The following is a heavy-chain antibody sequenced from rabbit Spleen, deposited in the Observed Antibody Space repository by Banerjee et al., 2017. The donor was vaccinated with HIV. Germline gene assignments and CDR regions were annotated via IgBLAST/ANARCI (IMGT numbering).Heavy chain of an antibody. CDR1: GVSLNDKDV. Sequence: QEQLEESGGGLVKPEGSLTLTCKASGVSLNDKDVMCWVRQAPGKGLEWISCIAGSSSGFTYSATWAKGRFTISKTSSTTVTLQMTSLTAADTATYFCARDLTDVIGWNFGWWGPGTLVTVS. CDR3: ARDLTDVIGWNFGW. V-gene: IGHV1S45*01. J-gene: IGHJ4*01. D-gene: IGHD4-1*01. CDR2: IAGSSSGFT.